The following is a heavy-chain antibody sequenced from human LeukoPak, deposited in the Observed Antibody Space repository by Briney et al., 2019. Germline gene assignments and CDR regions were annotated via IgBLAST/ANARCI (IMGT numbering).Heavy chain of an antibody. D-gene: IGHD2-2*01. V-gene: IGHV3-23*01. Sequence: GGSLRLSCAASGFTFSSYAMSWVRQAPGEGLQWVSGISGSGSGTYYADSVKGRFTISRDNAKDSLYLQMNSLRAEDTALYYCAKDIRVVVPAYGMDVWGQGTTVTVSS. CDR3: AKDIRVVVPAYGMDV. CDR2: ISGSGSGT. CDR1: GFTFSSYA. J-gene: IGHJ6*02.